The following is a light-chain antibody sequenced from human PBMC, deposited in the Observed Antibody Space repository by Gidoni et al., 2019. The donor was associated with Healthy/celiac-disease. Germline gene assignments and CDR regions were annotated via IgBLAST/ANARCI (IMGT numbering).Light chain of an antibody. J-gene: IGKJ1*01. Sequence: EIVLTQSPATLSLSPGERATLSCRASQSVSSYLAWYQQKPGQAPRLLIYDASNRATGSPARLSGRGSGTDFTLTISSLEPEDFAVYYCQQRSNWPPWTFGQGTKVEIK. CDR2: DAS. CDR3: QQRSNWPPWT. V-gene: IGKV3-11*01. CDR1: QSVSSY.